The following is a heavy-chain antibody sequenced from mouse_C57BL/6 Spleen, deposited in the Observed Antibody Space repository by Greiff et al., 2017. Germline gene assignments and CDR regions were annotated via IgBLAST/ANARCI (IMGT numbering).Heavy chain of an antibody. V-gene: IGHV1-62-2*01. CDR1: GYTFTEYT. CDR3: ARHEGAYGSSYWYFDV. D-gene: IGHD1-1*01. Sequence: QVQLKESGAELVKPGASVKLSCKASGYTFTEYTIHWVKQRSGQGLEWIGWFYPGSGSIKYNEKFKDKATLTADKSSSTVYMELSRLTSEDSAVYFCARHEGAYGSSYWYFDVWGTGTTVTVSS. CDR2: FYPGSGSI. J-gene: IGHJ1*03.